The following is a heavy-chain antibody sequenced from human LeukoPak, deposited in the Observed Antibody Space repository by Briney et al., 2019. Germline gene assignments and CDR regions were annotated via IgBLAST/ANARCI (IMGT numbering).Heavy chain of an antibody. D-gene: IGHD2-2*01. Sequence: SQTLSLTCTVSGGSISSGDYYWSWIRQPPGKGLEWIGYIYYSGSTYYNPSLKSRVTISVDTSKNQFSLKLSSVTAADTAVYYCASLYCSSTSCYDYWGQGTLVTVSS. CDR1: GGSISSGDYY. J-gene: IGHJ4*02. V-gene: IGHV4-30-4*01. CDR3: ASLYCSSTSCYDY. CDR2: IYYSGST.